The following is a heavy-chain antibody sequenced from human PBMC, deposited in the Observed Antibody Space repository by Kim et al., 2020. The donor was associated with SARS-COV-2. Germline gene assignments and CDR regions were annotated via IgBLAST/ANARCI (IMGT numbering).Heavy chain of an antibody. D-gene: IGHD4-17*01. J-gene: IGHJ4*02. CDR2: INHSGSS. CDR3: NGYAITVTSDY. CDR1: GGSFSGYY. Sequence: SETLSLTCAVYGGSFSGYYWSWIRQPPGKGLEWIGEINHSGSSNYNPSLKSRVTISVDTSKNQFSLKLSSVTAADTAVYYCNGYAITVTSDYWGQGTLVT. V-gene: IGHV4-34*01.